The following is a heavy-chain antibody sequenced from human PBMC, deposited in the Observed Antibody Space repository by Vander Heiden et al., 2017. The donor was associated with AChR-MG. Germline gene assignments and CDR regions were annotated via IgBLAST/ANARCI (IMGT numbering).Heavy chain of an antibody. D-gene: IGHD6-19*01. V-gene: IGHV3-48*03. Sequence: EVQLVESGGGLVQPGGSLRLSCAAAGFTFSSYEMNWVRQAPGKGLDWVSYISSSGSTIYYADSVKGRFTISRDNAKNSLYLQMNSLRAEDTAVYYCARIAVAGNWYFDLWGRGTLVTVSS. CDR2: ISSSGSTI. CDR1: GFTFSSYE. CDR3: ARIAVAGNWYFDL. J-gene: IGHJ2*01.